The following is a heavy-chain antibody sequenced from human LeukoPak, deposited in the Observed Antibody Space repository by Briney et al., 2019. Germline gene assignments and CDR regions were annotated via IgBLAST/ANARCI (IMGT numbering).Heavy chain of an antibody. Sequence: GGSLRLSCAASGFTFDDHGMTWVRQAPGKGLEWVASINEDGSEIHYVDSVKGRFTISRDNAKDSLYLQMNSLTAEDTAMYYCVRAYHPGGWFDPWGQGTLVTVSS. CDR3: VRAYHPGGWFDP. CDR1: GFTFDDHG. CDR2: INEDGSEI. J-gene: IGHJ5*02. D-gene: IGHD2-21*01. V-gene: IGHV3-7*04.